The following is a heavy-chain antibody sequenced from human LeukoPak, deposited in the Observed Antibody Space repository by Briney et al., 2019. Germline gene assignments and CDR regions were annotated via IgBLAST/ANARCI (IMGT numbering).Heavy chain of an antibody. V-gene: IGHV5-51*01. CDR3: ARHTSYGSGF. Sequence: GESLKISCKGSGYSFSTYWIGWVRQMPGKGLEWMGIIYPRDSDTKYSLSFQGQVTISADKSISTAYLQWSSLKATDTAMYYCARHTSYGSGFWGQGTLVTVSS. D-gene: IGHD5-24*01. J-gene: IGHJ4*02. CDR1: GYSFSTYW. CDR2: IYPRDSDT.